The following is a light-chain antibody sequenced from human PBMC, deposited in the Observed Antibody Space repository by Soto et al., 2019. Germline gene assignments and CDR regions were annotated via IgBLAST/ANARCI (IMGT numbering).Light chain of an antibody. CDR3: QQYNSYSPT. J-gene: IGKJ2*01. CDR2: DAP. CDR1: QSISSW. V-gene: IGKV1-5*01. Sequence: DIQMTQSPSTRSASVGDRVTITCRASQSISSWLAWYQQKPGKAPKLLIYDAPSLESGVPSRFSGSGSGTEFTLTISSLQPDDFATYYCQQYNSYSPTFGQGTKLEIK.